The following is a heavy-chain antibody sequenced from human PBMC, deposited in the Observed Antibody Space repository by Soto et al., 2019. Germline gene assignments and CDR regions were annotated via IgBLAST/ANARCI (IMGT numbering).Heavy chain of an antibody. Sequence: GESLKISCKGSGYSFTSYWISWVRQMPGKGLEWMGRIDPSDSYTNYSPSFQGHVTISADKSISTAYLQWSSLKASDTAMYYCAIRDSIAVAGFGYYYYGMDVWGQGTTVTVSS. V-gene: IGHV5-10-1*01. J-gene: IGHJ6*02. CDR1: GYSFTSYW. D-gene: IGHD6-19*01. CDR2: IDPSDSYT. CDR3: AIRDSIAVAGFGYYYYGMDV.